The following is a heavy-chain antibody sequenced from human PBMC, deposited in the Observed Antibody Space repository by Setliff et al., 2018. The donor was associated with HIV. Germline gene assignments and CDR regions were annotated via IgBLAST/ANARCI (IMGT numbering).Heavy chain of an antibody. Sequence: SVKVSCKASGGSLRSYVINWARQAPGQGLEWMGGIIPMLGITNYAQNFQGRLPITADKSTTVSYMELSSLRSEDTAFYFCATSTIAAAGASRADLDPWGQGTLVTVSS. V-gene: IGHV1-69*10. CDR2: IIPMLGIT. D-gene: IGHD6-13*01. CDR1: GGSLRSYV. J-gene: IGHJ5*02. CDR3: ATSTIAAAGASRADLDP.